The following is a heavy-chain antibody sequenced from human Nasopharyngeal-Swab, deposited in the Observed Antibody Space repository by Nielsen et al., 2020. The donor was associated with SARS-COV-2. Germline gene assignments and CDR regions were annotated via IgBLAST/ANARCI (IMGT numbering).Heavy chain of an antibody. CDR1: GGSFSGSH. CDR3: ARAPYDVSTALYGGDYYNYYAMDV. Sequence: SETLSLTCAVYGGSFSGSHWSWIRQPPGKGLEWIEEINHSGSTKYNPSLKSRVTISVDTSKNQFSLKLSSVTAADTAVYYCARAPYDVSTALYGGDYYNYYAMDVWGQGTTVTVSS. J-gene: IGHJ6*02. D-gene: IGHD3-9*01. CDR2: INHSGST. V-gene: IGHV4-34*01.